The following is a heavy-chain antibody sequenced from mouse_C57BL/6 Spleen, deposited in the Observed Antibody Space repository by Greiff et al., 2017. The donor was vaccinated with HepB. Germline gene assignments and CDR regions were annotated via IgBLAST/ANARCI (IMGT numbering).Heavy chain of an antibody. Sequence: EVQLQQSGAELVRPGASVKLSCTASGFNIKDDYMHWVKQRPEQGLEWIGWIDPENGDTEYASKFQGKATITADTSSNTAYLQLSSLTSEDTAVYYWTRFYYGYDGFDYWGQGTTLTVSS. D-gene: IGHD2-2*01. CDR1: GFNIKDDY. V-gene: IGHV14-4*01. CDR3: TRFYYGYDGFDY. CDR2: IDPENGDT. J-gene: IGHJ2*01.